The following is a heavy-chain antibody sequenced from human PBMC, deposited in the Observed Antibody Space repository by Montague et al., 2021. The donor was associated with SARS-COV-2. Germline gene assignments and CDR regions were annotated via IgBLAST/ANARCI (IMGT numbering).Heavy chain of an antibody. V-gene: IGHV4-39*01. CDR3: ARQLPSYCSTNKCYPYYFDV. D-gene: IGHD2-2*01. CDR2: ISYAART. J-gene: IGHJ4*02. Sequence: SETLSLTCTVSGGSISSPDYYWGWIRQSPGLGLEWIGSISYAARTYHNLSLRSRVSFSTDTPKNHFSLSLNSVTAADTAVYFCARQLPSYCSTNKCYPYYFDVWGRGALVTVSS. CDR1: GGSISSPDYY.